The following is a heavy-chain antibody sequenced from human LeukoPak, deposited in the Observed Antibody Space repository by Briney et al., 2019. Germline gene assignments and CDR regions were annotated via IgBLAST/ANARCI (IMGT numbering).Heavy chain of an antibody. Sequence: SETLSLTCTVSGGSISSSSYHWGWIRQPPGKGLEWIGTIYSSGSSYYNPSLKSRLTISVDTSRNQFSLKLSSVTASDAAVYYCATRYGSGTYPRYYFDSWGQGTLVTVSS. CDR2: IYSSGSS. CDR1: GGSISSSSYH. V-gene: IGHV4-39*01. CDR3: ATRYGSGTYPRYYFDS. D-gene: IGHD3-10*01. J-gene: IGHJ4*02.